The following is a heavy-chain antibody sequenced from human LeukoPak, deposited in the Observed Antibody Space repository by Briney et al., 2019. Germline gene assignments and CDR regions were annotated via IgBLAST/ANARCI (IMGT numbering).Heavy chain of an antibody. CDR3: ARDATTEPGTVYMDV. V-gene: IGHV3-20*04. CDR2: INWNGGST. CDR1: GFTFDDYG. D-gene: IGHD6-13*01. Sequence: PGGSLRLSCAASGFTFDDYGMSWVRQAPGKGLEWVSGINWNGGSTGYVDSVKGRFTISRDNAKNSLYLQMNSLRAEDTALYFCARDATTEPGTVYMDVWGKGTTVTISS. J-gene: IGHJ6*03.